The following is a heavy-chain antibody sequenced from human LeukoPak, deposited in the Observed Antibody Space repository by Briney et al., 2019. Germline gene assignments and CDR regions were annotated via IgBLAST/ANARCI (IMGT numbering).Heavy chain of an antibody. J-gene: IGHJ4*02. CDR3: ARDGRSVGAPTLFGY. CDR1: GFTFSSYW. V-gene: IGHV3-7*04. D-gene: IGHD1-26*01. CDR2: IKQDGSEK. Sequence: GGFLRLSCAASGFTFSSYWMSWVRQAPGKGLEWVANIKQDGSEKYYVDSVKGRFTISRDNAKNSLYLQMNSLRAEDTAVYYCARDGRSVGAPTLFGYWGQGTLVTVSS.